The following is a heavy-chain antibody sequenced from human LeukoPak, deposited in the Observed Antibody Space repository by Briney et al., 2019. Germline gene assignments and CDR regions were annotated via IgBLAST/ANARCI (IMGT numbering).Heavy chain of an antibody. CDR2: ISAYNGNT. CDR3: ARDDYDFWSGYSQDAFDI. Sequence: ASVKVSCKASDYTFTNYGISWVRQAPGQGLEWMGWISAYNGNTNYAQKLQGRVTMTTDTSTSTAYMELRSLRSDDTAVYYCARDDYDFWSGYSQDAFDIWGQGTMVTVSS. D-gene: IGHD3-3*01. J-gene: IGHJ3*02. CDR1: DYTFTNYG. V-gene: IGHV1-18*01.